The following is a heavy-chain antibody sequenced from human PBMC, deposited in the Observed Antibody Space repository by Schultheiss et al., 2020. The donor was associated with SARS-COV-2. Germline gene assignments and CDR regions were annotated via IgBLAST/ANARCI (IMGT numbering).Heavy chain of an antibody. CDR1: GFTFSDYY. J-gene: IGHJ4*02. V-gene: IGHV3-11*04. D-gene: IGHD1-14*01. CDR3: AREDTNQRYYFDY. Sequence: GESLKISCAASGFTFSDYYMSWIRQAPGKGLEWVSYISSSGSTIYYADSVKGRFTISRDNAKNSLYLQMNSLRAEDTAVYYCAREDTNQRYYFDYWGQGTLVTVSS. CDR2: ISSSGSTI.